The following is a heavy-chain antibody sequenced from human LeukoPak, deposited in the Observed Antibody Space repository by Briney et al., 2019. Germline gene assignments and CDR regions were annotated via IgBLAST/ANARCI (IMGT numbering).Heavy chain of an antibody. CDR1: GYTFTIYY. Sequence: ASVKVSCKASGYTFTIYYIHWVRQAPGQGLEWIGWIDPNSGGTNYAQKFQGRVTLTRDTSISTAYMELNRLRSDDTAVYSCARDYSRPPGDYWGQGSLVTVSS. CDR2: IDPNSGGT. CDR3: ARDYSRPPGDY. J-gene: IGHJ4*02. D-gene: IGHD6-13*01. V-gene: IGHV1-2*02.